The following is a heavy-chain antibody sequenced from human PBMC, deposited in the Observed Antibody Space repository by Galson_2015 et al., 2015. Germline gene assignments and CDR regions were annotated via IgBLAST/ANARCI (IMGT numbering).Heavy chain of an antibody. Sequence: LSLTCTVSGGSISSSSYYWGWIRQPPGKGLEWIGSIYYSGSTYYNPSLKSRVTISVDTSKNQFSLKLSSVTAADTAVYYCARLERLPRITGTHFDYWGQGTLVTVSS. D-gene: IGHD1-7*01. CDR1: GGSISSSSYY. V-gene: IGHV4-39*01. J-gene: IGHJ4*02. CDR3: ARLERLPRITGTHFDY. CDR2: IYYSGST.